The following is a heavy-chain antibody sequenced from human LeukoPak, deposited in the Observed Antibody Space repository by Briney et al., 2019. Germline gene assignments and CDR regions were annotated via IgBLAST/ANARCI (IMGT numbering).Heavy chain of an antibody. J-gene: IGHJ6*02. CDR3: ARDGAYYYYGMDV. Sequence: PSETLSLTCTVSGGSISSYYWSWIRQPPGKGLEWIGYIYYSGSTNYNPSLKSRVTISVDTSKNQSSLKLSSVTAADTAVYYCARDGAYYYYGMDVWGQGTTVTVSS. D-gene: IGHD3-10*01. V-gene: IGHV4-59*01. CDR1: GGSISSYY. CDR2: IYYSGST.